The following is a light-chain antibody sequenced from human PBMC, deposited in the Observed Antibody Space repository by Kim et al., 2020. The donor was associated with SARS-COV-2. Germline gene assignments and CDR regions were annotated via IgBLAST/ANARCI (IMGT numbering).Light chain of an antibody. CDR2: EDD. CDR3: QSYNRDNVL. CDR1: SGSIDDNY. Sequence: GKTGTISCTRSSGSIDDNYGVWYQQRPGGVPTTVIYEDDQRPSGVSDRFSGSIDNSSNSASLTISGLRTEDEADYYCQSYNRDNVLFGGGTQLTV. V-gene: IGLV6-57*03. J-gene: IGLJ2*01.